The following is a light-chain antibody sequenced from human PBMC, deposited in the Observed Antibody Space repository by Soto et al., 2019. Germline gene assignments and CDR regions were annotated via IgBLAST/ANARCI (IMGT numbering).Light chain of an antibody. CDR2: GAS. Sequence: EIVLTQSPGTLSLSPGERATLSCRASLSVSNNYLAWYQQKPGQAPRRLIYGASTRATGIPDRFSGSGSGTDFTLTIGRLEPEDFAVYYCQQYGSSPTFGEGTRLEIK. CDR3: QQYGSSPT. V-gene: IGKV3-20*01. CDR1: LSVSNNY. J-gene: IGKJ5*01.